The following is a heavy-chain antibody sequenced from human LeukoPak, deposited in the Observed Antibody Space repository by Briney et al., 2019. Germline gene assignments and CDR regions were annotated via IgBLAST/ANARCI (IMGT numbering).Heavy chain of an antibody. CDR3: ARHRYYYDSSGYWLFREYYFDY. J-gene: IGHJ4*02. CDR1: GGSISSSSYY. CDR2: IYYSGST. V-gene: IGHV4-39*01. Sequence: PSETLSLTCTVSGGSISSSSYYWGWIRQPPGTGLEWIGSIYYSGSTYYNPSLKSRVTISVDTSKNQFSLKLSSVTAADTAVYYCARHRYYYDSSGYWLFREYYFDYWGQGTLVTVSS. D-gene: IGHD3-22*01.